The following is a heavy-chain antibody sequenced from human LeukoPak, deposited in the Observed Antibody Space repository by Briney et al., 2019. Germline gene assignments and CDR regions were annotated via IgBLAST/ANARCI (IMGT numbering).Heavy chain of an antibody. J-gene: IGHJ4*02. CDR1: GFTVSSNY. Sequence: GGSLRLSCAASGFTVSSNYMSWVRQAPGKGLEWVSVIYSGGSTYYADSVKGRFTISRDNSKNALHLQMNSLRAEDTAVYYCASFLWTTVTTSGLYWGQGTLVTVSS. CDR3: ASFLWTTVTTSGLY. D-gene: IGHD4-17*01. V-gene: IGHV3-53*01. CDR2: IYSGGST.